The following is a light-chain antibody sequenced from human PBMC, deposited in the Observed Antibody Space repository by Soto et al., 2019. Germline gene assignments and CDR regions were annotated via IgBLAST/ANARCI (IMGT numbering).Light chain of an antibody. V-gene: IGKV3-20*01. CDR3: QQYGSSRT. J-gene: IGKJ1*01. CDR1: QSVSSSD. Sequence: ESVLTQSPGTLSLSPGERATLSCRASQSVSSSDLAWYQQRPGQAPRVLIYGASSRATGIPDRFSGSGSGTDFTLTISRLEPEDFAVYYCQQYGSSRTFGQGTKVDIK. CDR2: GAS.